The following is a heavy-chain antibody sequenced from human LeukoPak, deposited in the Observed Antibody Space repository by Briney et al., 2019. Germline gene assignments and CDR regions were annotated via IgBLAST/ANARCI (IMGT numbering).Heavy chain of an antibody. Sequence: GGSLRLSCAGSGFTFSSYSMNWVRQAPGKGLEWVSSISSSSSYIYYADSVKGRFTISRDNAKNSLYLQMDSLRAEDTAVYYCARAPGYDILTGYYLDAFDIWGQGTMVTVSS. CDR2: ISSSSSYI. D-gene: IGHD3-9*01. CDR3: ARAPGYDILTGYYLDAFDI. J-gene: IGHJ3*02. CDR1: GFTFSSYS. V-gene: IGHV3-21*01.